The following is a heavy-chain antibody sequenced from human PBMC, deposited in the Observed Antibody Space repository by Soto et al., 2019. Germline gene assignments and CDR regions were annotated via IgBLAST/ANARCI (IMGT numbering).Heavy chain of an antibody. Sequence: PGGSLRLSCAASGFTVSSNYMSWVRQAPGKGLEWVSVIYSGGSTYYADSVKGRFTISRDNSKNTLYLQMNSLRAEDTAVYYCARLTAEGGSHTPPNYYYYGMDVWGQGTTVTVSS. D-gene: IGHD1-26*01. J-gene: IGHJ6*02. CDR2: IYSGGST. CDR3: ARLTAEGGSHTPPNYYYYGMDV. CDR1: GFTVSSNY. V-gene: IGHV3-66*01.